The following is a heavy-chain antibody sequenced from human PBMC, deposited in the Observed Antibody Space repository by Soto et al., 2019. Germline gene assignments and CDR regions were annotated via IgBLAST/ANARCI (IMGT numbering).Heavy chain of an antibody. CDR2: INAGNGNT. D-gene: IGHD1-7*01. J-gene: IGHJ4*02. CDR3: ARDSRITGTNPVY. CDR1: GYTFTSYA. V-gene: IGHV1-3*01. Sequence: ASVKVSCKASGYTFTSYAMHWVRHAPGQRLEWMGWINAGNGNTKYSQKFQGRVTITRDTSASTAYMELSSLRSEDTAVYYCARDSRITGTNPVYWGQGTLVTVSS.